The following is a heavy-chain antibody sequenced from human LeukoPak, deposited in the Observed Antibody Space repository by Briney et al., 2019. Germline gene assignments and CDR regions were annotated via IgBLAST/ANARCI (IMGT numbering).Heavy chain of an antibody. CDR3: AKDRGDSGGYPLFDH. J-gene: IGHJ4*02. Sequence: PGGSLRLSCVASGFTFSNYVMSWVRQAPGKGLEWVSLISRSAENTYYADSVKGRFTISRDDFENTLYLQMSSLRAEDTAVYYCAKDRGDSGGYPLFDHWGRGTVVTVSS. D-gene: IGHD3-22*01. CDR1: GFTFSNYV. CDR2: ISRSAENT. V-gene: IGHV3-23*01.